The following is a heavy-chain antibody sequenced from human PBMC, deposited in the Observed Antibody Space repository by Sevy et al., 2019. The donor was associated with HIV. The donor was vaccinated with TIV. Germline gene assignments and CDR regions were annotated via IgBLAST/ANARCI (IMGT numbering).Heavy chain of an antibody. Sequence: GGSLRLSCAASGFPFSSYAMNWVRQGPGKGLEWVSATGGRGGATYYADSVKGRFTISRDNSKNTLYLQMDNLRAEDTAVYYCAKDVVAVVGDAFDVWGQGTMVTVSS. J-gene: IGHJ3*01. CDR2: TGGRGGAT. D-gene: IGHD2-15*01. V-gene: IGHV3-23*01. CDR3: AKDVVAVVGDAFDV. CDR1: GFPFSSYA.